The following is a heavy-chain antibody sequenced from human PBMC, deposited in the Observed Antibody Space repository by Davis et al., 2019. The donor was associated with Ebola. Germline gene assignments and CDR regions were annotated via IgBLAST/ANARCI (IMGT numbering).Heavy chain of an antibody. CDR1: VGPFRAYY. CDR2: IYYSGST. CDR3: DRAINYQVAAYGMDV. V-gene: IGHV4-30-4*01. Sequence: SETLSLTCAVYVGPFRAYYCSWIRQLPGKGLAWIGYIYYSGSTYYNPSLKSRVTISVDTSQNQIPLKLSSVTAADTAVYYCDRAINYQVAAYGMDVWGQGTTVTVSS. J-gene: IGHJ6*02. D-gene: IGHD6-19*01.